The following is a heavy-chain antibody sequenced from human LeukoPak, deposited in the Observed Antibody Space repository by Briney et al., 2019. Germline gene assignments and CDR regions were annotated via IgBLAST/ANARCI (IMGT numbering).Heavy chain of an antibody. J-gene: IGHJ4*02. V-gene: IGHV3-7*01. Sequence: GGSLRLSCAGSGFTFSSHWMIWVRQAPGKGLEWVANIKLDGSEKNYAGSVKGRFTISRDNAKNSLYLQMNSLRAEDTAVYYCARDSVRGYSGYEADYWGQGTLVTVSS. D-gene: IGHD5-12*01. CDR3: ARDSVRGYSGYEADY. CDR2: IKLDGSEK. CDR1: GFTFSSHW.